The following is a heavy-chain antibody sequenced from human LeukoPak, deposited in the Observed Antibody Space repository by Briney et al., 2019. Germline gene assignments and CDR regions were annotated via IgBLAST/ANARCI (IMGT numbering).Heavy chain of an antibody. J-gene: IGHJ3*02. CDR1: GFTFSSYS. CDR3: ARGQSPDLRGRLNAFDI. Sequence: TGGSLRLSCAAFGFTFSSYSMNWVRQAPGKGLEWVSSISSSSSYIYYADSVKGRFTISRDNAKNSLYLQMNSLRAEDTAVYYCARGQSPDLRGRLNAFDIWGQGTMVTVSS. CDR2: ISSSSSYI. V-gene: IGHV3-21*01. D-gene: IGHD1-14*01.